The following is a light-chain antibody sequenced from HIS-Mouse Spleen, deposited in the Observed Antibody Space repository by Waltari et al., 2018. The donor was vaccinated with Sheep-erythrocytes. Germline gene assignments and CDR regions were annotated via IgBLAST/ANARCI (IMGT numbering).Light chain of an antibody. CDR2: EVS. J-gene: IGLJ1*01. CDR3: SSYAGSNNYV. Sequence: QSALTQPPSASGSPGQSVTISCPGPSSDVGGYNYVSSYQQHPGKAPKLMIYEVSKRPSGVPDRFSGSKSGNTASLTVSGLQAEDEADYYCSSYAGSNNYVFGTGTKVTVL. V-gene: IGLV2-8*01. CDR1: SSDVGGYNY.